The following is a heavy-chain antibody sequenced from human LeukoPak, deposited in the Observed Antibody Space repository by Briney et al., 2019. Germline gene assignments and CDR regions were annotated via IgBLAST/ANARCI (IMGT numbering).Heavy chain of an antibody. D-gene: IGHD3-9*01. Sequence: GRSLRLSCAASGFTFSSYGMHWVRQAPGKGLEWVAVIWYDGSNKYYADSVKGRFTISRDNSKNTLYLQMNSLRAEDTAVYYCARRDVLRYFDWFDPWGQGTLVTVSS. V-gene: IGHV3-33*01. J-gene: IGHJ5*02. CDR2: IWYDGSNK. CDR1: GFTFSSYG. CDR3: ARRDVLRYFDWFDP.